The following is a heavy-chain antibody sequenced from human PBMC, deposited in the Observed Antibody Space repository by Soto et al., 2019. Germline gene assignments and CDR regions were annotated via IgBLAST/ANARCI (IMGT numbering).Heavy chain of an antibody. CDR1: GFTFSNYA. Sequence: EVQLLESGGGLVQPGGSLRLSCAASGFTFSNYAMSWVRQAPGKGLEWVSAITGSGEITHYADSGRGRFTISRDNSRNALYLQINGLRAEDTAVYYCAKIMQTGWYPFAFDVWGQGTMVTVAS. CDR2: ITGSGEIT. D-gene: IGHD6-19*01. CDR3: AKIMQTGWYPFAFDV. J-gene: IGHJ3*01. V-gene: IGHV3-23*01.